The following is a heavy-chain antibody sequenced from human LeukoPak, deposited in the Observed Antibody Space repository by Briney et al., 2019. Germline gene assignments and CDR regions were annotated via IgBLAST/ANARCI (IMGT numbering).Heavy chain of an antibody. CDR3: ARAPGYYDFWSGSPSPYYFDY. V-gene: IGHV4-4*02. CDR1: GGSISSSNW. Sequence: SGTLSLTCAVSGGSISSSNWWSWVRQPPGKGLEWIGEIYHSGSTNYNPSLKSRVTISVDKSKNQFSLKLSSVTAADTAVYYCARAPGYYDFWSGSPSPYYFDYWGQGTLVTVSS. CDR2: IYHSGST. D-gene: IGHD3-3*01. J-gene: IGHJ4*02.